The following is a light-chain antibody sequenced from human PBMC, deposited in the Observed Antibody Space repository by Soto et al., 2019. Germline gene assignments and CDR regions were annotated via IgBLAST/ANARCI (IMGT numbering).Light chain of an antibody. CDR1: QTVSITY. Sequence: PGEGATLSCGASQTVSITYLTGYQQKPGQAPRLLIFVAPKRATGIPDRFSGSGSGRDFTLTISGLEPEDFAVYYCQQYGSSPLISFGQGTRLE. CDR3: QQYGSSPLIS. J-gene: IGKJ5*01. V-gene: IGKV3-20*01. CDR2: VAP.